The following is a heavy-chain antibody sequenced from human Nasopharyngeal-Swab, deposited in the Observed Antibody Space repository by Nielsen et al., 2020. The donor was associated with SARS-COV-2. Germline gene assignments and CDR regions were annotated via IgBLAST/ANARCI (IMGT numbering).Heavy chain of an antibody. V-gene: IGHV3-64*01. J-gene: IGHJ5*02. CDR2: ISSNGGST. CDR1: GFTFSSYA. CDR3: ASTGQRDWLDP. Sequence: GESLKISCAASGFTFSSYAMHWVRQAPGKGLEYVSAISSNGGSTYYANSVKGRFTISRDNSKNTLYLQMNSLRAEDTAVYYCASTGQRDWLDPWGQGTLVTVSS. D-gene: IGHD5-24*01.